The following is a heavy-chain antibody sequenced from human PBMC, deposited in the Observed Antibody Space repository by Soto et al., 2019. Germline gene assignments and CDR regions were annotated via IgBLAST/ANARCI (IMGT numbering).Heavy chain of an antibody. CDR2: IYDSGST. D-gene: IGHD3-10*01. CDR3: ARSSMVPVDYSDF. J-gene: IGHJ4*02. CDR1: GDSLKNHY. V-gene: IGHV4-59*11. Sequence: SETLSLTCPVSGDSLKNHYWAWIRHSPGKGLEWIGNIYDSGSTNYSPALKSRVSMSVDTSKNLFSLKMKSVTAADTAVYYCARSSMVPVDYSDFWGKGTVVTVSS.